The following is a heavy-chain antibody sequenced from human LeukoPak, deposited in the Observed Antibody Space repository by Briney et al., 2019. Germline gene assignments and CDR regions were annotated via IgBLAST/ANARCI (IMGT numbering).Heavy chain of an antibody. D-gene: IGHD6-6*01. V-gene: IGHV3-33*01. CDR2: IWYDGSNK. J-gene: IGHJ3*02. Sequence: GGSLRLSCAASGFTFSSYGMHWVRQAPGKGLEWVAVIWYDGSNKYYADSVKGRFTISRDNSKNTLYLQMNSLRAEDTAVYYCARTDRRFIAALGGDAFDIWGQGTMVTVSS. CDR1: GFTFSSYG. CDR3: ARTDRRFIAALGGDAFDI.